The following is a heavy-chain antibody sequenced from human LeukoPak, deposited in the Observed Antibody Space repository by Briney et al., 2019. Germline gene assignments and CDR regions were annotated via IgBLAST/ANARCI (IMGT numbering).Heavy chain of an antibody. CDR2: INPSGST. D-gene: IGHD3-10*01. CDR3: ARRSGSYSL. V-gene: IGHV4-4*02. CDR1: GGSIDSTNY. Sequence: SGTLSLTCGVSGGSIDSTNYWSWIRQPPGKGLEWIGEINPSGSTNYNPSLKSRVTLSVDTSKRQFSLKLSSVTAADTAVYYCARRSGSYSLWGQGTLVTVSS. J-gene: IGHJ4*02.